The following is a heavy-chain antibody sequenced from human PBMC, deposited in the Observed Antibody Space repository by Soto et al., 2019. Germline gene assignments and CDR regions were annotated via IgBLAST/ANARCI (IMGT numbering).Heavy chain of an antibody. CDR3: ARGEYYYDSSGYYYWPHFDY. D-gene: IGHD3-22*01. Sequence: SETLSLTCTVSGGSVSSGSYYWSWIRQPPGKGLEWIGYIYYSGSTNYNPSLKSRVTISVDTSKNQFSLKLSSVTAADTAVYYCARGEYYYDSSGYYYWPHFDYWGQGTLVTVSS. V-gene: IGHV4-61*01. CDR2: IYYSGST. CDR1: GGSVSSGSYY. J-gene: IGHJ4*02.